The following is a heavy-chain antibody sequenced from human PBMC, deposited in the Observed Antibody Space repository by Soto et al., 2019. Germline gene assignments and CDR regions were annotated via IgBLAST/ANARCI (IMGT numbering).Heavy chain of an antibody. V-gene: IGHV1-69*01. CDR1: GGTFSSYA. D-gene: IGHD2-2*02. CDR3: ARGVVPAAIMENWFDP. J-gene: IGHJ5*02. CDR2: IIPIFGTA. Sequence: QVQLVQSGAEVKKPGSSVKVSCKASGGTFSSYAISWVRQAPGQGLEWMGGIIPIFGTANYAQKFQGRVTITADESTSTADMELSSLRSEDTAVYYCARGVVPAAIMENWFDPWGQGTLVTVSS.